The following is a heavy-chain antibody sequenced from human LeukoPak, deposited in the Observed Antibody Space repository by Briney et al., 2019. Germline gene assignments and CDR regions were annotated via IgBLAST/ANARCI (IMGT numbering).Heavy chain of an antibody. CDR3: AKAPPWNYSYALDV. CDR2: ISDSGGST. J-gene: IGHJ6*02. V-gene: IGHV3-23*01. CDR1: GITLSNYG. D-gene: IGHD5-12*01. Sequence: GGSLRLSCAVSGITLSNYGMSWVRQAPGKGLEWVAGISDSGGSTNYADSGKGRFTISRDNSKNTLYLHMDSLRAEDTAVYSCAKAPPWNYSYALDVWGQGTTVSVSS.